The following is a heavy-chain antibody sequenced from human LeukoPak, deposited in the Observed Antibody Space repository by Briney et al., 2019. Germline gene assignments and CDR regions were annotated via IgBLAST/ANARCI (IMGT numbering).Heavy chain of an antibody. CDR3: AKGLYSGYDVPTFDY. J-gene: IGHJ4*02. V-gene: IGHV3-9*01. Sequence: PTGRSLRLSCAASGFSFDDYAMHWVRQAPGKGLEWVSGISWNRGSIGCADSVKGRFTISRDNAKNSLYLQMNSLRAEDTALYYCAKGLYSGYDVPTFDYWGQGTLVTVSS. D-gene: IGHD5-12*01. CDR2: ISWNRGSI. CDR1: GFSFDDYA.